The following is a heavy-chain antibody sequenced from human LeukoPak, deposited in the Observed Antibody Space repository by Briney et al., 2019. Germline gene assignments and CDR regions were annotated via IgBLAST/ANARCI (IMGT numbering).Heavy chain of an antibody. D-gene: IGHD1-7*01. J-gene: IGHJ3*02. CDR3: ANWNYDAFDI. CDR2: LYYSVST. Sequence: SEPLSLTCTVSGGSISSGDYYWSWIRQPPGKGLELIGYLYYSVSTYYHPSLKSRVTISVDTSKYLFSLKLSSVTAADTDVYYCANWNYDAFDIWGQGTMVTVSS. V-gene: IGHV4-30-4*08. CDR1: GGSISSGDYY.